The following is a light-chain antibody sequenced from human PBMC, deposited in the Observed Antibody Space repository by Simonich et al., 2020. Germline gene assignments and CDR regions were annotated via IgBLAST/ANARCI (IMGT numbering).Light chain of an antibody. Sequence: DIQMTQSPSSLSASVGDRVTITCQASQDISNYLNWYQQKPGKAPKLLIYDASNLETGFPSRLSGSGSGTDFTFTINSLQPEDIATYYCQQYDNLPWTFGQGTKVEIK. J-gene: IGKJ1*01. CDR3: QQYDNLPWT. CDR2: DAS. CDR1: QDISNY. V-gene: IGKV1-33*01.